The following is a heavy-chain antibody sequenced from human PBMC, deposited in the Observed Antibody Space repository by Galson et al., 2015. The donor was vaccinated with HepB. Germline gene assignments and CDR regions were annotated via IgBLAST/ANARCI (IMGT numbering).Heavy chain of an antibody. CDR1: GYTFTSYA. CDR3: ASGGYCSSTSCPIRGDWFDP. V-gene: IGHV1-3*01. Sequence: SVKVSCKASGYTFTSYAMHWVRQAPGQRLEWMGWMNAGNGNTKYSQKFQGRVTMTRDTSTSTVYMELSSLRSEDTAVYYCASGGYCSSTSCPIRGDWFDPWGQGTLVTVSS. D-gene: IGHD2-2*01. CDR2: MNAGNGNT. J-gene: IGHJ5*02.